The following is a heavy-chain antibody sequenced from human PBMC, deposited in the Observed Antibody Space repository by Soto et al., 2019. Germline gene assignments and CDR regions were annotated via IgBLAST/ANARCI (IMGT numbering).Heavy chain of an antibody. CDR1: GGSISTDGYH. Sequence: KPSETLSLTCTVSGGSISTDGYHWSWIRQLPGQGLQWLGYISYLGRTHYNPSLQSRLVISVDTSQNQFSLRLSSATAADTAVYYCAKQGDLDFWSGPGLTDFYAMDVWGQGTAVTVSS. D-gene: IGHD3-3*01. CDR3: AKQGDLDFWSGPGLTDFYAMDV. CDR2: ISYLGRT. V-gene: IGHV4-31*02. J-gene: IGHJ6*02.